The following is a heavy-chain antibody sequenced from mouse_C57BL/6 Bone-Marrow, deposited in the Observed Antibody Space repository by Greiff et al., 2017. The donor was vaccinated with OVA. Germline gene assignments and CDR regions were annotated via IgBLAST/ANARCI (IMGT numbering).Heavy chain of an antibody. D-gene: IGHD1-1*01. Sequence: QVQLQQSGPGLVQPSQCLSITCTASGFSLTSYGVHWVRQSPGKGLEWLGVIWSGGSTDYTAAFIFSRSISKANSKSQVFLKMNSLQADDTAIYYCAREATVVAPYWYFDVWGTGTTVTVSS. CDR3: AREATVVAPYWYFDV. V-gene: IGHV2-2*01. CDR1: GFSLTSYG. J-gene: IGHJ1*03. CDR2: IWSGGST.